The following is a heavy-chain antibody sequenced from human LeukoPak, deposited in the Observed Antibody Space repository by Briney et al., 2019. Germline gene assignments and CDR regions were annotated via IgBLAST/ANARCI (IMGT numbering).Heavy chain of an antibody. D-gene: IGHD3-22*01. J-gene: IGHJ4*02. CDR2: FDPEDGET. CDR3: ATVFDSSGYYKHDY. Sequence: GASVKVSCKVSGYTLTELSVHWVRQAPGKGLEWMGGFDPEDGETIYAQKFQGRVTMTEDTSTDTAYMELSSLRSEDTAVYYCATVFDSSGYYKHDYWGQGTLVTVSS. V-gene: IGHV1-24*01. CDR1: GYTLTELS.